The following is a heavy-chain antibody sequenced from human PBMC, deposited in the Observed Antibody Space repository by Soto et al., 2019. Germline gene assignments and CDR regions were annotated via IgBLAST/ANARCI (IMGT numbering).Heavy chain of an antibody. V-gene: IGHV4-4*07. CDR3: ARGGVATTFDY. CDR1: GDSISSYY. D-gene: IGHD5-12*01. Sequence: PSETLSLTCTVSGDSISSYYWNWIRQPAGRGLEWIGRIYSSGITNYNPSLKSRVTMSVDTSNNHISLKLRSVTAADTAVYYCARGGVATTFDYWGQGILVTVSS. J-gene: IGHJ4*02. CDR2: IYSSGIT.